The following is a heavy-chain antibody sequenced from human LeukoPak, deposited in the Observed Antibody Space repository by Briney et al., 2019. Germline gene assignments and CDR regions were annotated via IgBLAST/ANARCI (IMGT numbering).Heavy chain of an antibody. J-gene: IGHJ4*02. Sequence: KPSETLSLTCTVSGGSISTYYWSWIRQPAGKALELIGRFYNSGSTNYNPSLKSRVTMSVDTSKNQFSLKLSSVTAADTAVFYCARDRGGSSWYNYYDAWGQGILVTVSS. D-gene: IGHD6-13*01. CDR2: FYNSGST. CDR1: GGSISTYY. CDR3: ARDRGGSSWYNYYDA. V-gene: IGHV4-4*07.